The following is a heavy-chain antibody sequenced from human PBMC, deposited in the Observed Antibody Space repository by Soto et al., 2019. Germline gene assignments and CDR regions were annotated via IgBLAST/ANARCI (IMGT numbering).Heavy chain of an antibody. J-gene: IGHJ5*02. CDR3: ARGLDCSSTSCLGLDWFDP. Sequence: QVQLQESGPGLVKPSQTLSLTCTVSGGSISSGGYYWSWIRQHPGKGLEWIGYIYYSGSTYYNPSLKSRVTISVDTSKNQFSLKLSSVTAADTAVYYCARGLDCSSTSCLGLDWFDPWGQGTLVTVSS. D-gene: IGHD2-2*01. CDR2: IYYSGST. CDR1: GGSISSGGYY. V-gene: IGHV4-31*03.